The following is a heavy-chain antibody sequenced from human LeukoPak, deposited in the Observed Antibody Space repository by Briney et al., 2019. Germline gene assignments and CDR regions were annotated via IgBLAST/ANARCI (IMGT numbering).Heavy chain of an antibody. V-gene: IGHV3-11*01. CDR3: ARRVAFDI. Sequence: PGWSLTLSCAASGFSLSDYYMSWIRQAPGKGLEWVAYIDSYGTTIYYADSVKGRFTISRDSTKNSLYLQMNSLRVEYTAVYYCARRVAFDIWGEGTMVTVSS. CDR2: IDSYGTTI. J-gene: IGHJ3*02. CDR1: GFSLSDYY.